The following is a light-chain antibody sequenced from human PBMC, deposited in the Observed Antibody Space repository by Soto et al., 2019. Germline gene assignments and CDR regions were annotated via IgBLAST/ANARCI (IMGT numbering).Light chain of an antibody. CDR2: GAS. Sequence: EIVLTQYPGTVSLSPGERATLSCRASQSVSSSYLAWYQQKPGQAPRLLIYGASSRATGIPDRFSGSGSGTDFTLTIIRLEPEDFAVYYCQQYGSSPYTFGQGTKLEIK. V-gene: IGKV3-20*01. J-gene: IGKJ2*01. CDR1: QSVSSSY. CDR3: QQYGSSPYT.